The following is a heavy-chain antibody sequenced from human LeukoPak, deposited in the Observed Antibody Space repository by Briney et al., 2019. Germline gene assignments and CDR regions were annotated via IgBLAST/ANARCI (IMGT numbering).Heavy chain of an antibody. CDR2: LYYSGST. CDR3: AVSGSYYGLDY. V-gene: IGHV4-59*01. J-gene: IGHJ4*02. D-gene: IGHD1-26*01. Sequence: SETLSLTCTVSGGSISSFYWTWIRQPPGKGLEWIGYLYYSGSTYYNPSLKSRVTISLDTSKNQFSLKLSSVTAADTAVYYCAVSGSYYGLDYWGQGTLVTVSS. CDR1: GGSISSFY.